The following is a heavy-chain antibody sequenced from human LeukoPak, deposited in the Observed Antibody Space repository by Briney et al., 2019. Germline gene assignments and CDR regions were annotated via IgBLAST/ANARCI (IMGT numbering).Heavy chain of an antibody. CDR3: ARVVVVAATRSSYYYGMDV. V-gene: IGHV6-1*01. CDR2: TYYRSKWYN. CDR1: GDSVSSNSAA. D-gene: IGHD2-15*01. J-gene: IGHJ6*02. Sequence: SQTLSLTCAISGDSVSSNSAAWNWIRQSPSIGLEWLGRTYYRSKWYNDYAVSVKSRITINPDTSKNQFSLQLNSVTPEDTAVYYCARVVVVAATRSSYYYGMDVWGQGTTVTVSS.